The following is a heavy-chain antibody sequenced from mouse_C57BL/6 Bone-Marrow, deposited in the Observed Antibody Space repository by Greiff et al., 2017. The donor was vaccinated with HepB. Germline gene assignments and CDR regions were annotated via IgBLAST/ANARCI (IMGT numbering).Heavy chain of an antibody. CDR1: AYEFPSHD. V-gene: IGHV5-2*01. J-gene: IGHJ4*01. Sequence: DVMLVESGGGLVQPGESLKLSCESHAYEFPSHDMSWVRKTPEKRLELVAAINSDGGSTYYPDTMERRFSISRDKTKNTLYLQMSSLRAEDTALYYCARPLSSYYAMDYWGQGTSVTVSS. CDR2: INSDGGST. D-gene: IGHD3-1*01. CDR3: ARPLSSYYAMDY.